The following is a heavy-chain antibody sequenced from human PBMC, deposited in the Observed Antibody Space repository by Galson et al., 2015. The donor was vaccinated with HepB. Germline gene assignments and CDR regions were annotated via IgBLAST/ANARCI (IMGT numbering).Heavy chain of an antibody. Sequence: SVKVSCKASGYTFTYRYLHWVRQAPGQALEWMGWITPFNGDTNYAQQFQHRITITRDRSKSTVYMELSSLRSEDTAMYYCARSPLTGDQACDIWGQGTMVTVSS. D-gene: IGHD7-27*01. V-gene: IGHV1-45*02. J-gene: IGHJ3*02. CDR2: ITPFNGDT. CDR3: ARSPLTGDQACDI. CDR1: GYTFTYRY.